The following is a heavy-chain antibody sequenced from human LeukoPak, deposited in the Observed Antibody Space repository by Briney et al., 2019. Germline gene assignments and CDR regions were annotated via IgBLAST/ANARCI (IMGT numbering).Heavy chain of an antibody. Sequence: GGSLSLSCAASGFTFSSYAMSWVRQAPGKGLGWDSAISGSGGSTYYADSVKGRFTIPRDNSKNTLYLQMNSLRAEDTAVYYCAKDYDYVYDYWGQGTLVTVSS. J-gene: IGHJ4*02. CDR2: ISGSGGST. V-gene: IGHV3-23*01. D-gene: IGHD3-16*01. CDR3: AKDYDYVYDY. CDR1: GFTFSSYA.